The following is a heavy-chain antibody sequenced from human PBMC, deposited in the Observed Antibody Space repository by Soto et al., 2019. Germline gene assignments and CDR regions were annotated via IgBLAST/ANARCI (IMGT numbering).Heavy chain of an antibody. CDR3: ARGGVPAAMSY. Sequence: PGGSLRLSCAASGFTFTTDWASWVRQAPGKGLEWVSPIDSGGGSTNYADSVKGRFTISRDNAKNTLYLQMNSLRAEDTAVYYCARGGVPAAMSYWGQGTLVTVSS. CDR1: GFTFTTDW. J-gene: IGHJ4*02. D-gene: IGHD2-2*01. V-gene: IGHV3-74*01. CDR2: IDSGGGST.